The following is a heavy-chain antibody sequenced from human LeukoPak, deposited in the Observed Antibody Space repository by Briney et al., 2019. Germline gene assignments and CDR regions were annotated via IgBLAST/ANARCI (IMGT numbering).Heavy chain of an antibody. Sequence: SETLSLTCTVSGGSISSYYWSWIRQPPGKGLEWIGYIYYSGSTNYNPSLKSRITISVDTSKNQFSLKLSSVTAADTAVYYCATLEDSSGYLGIGHFDLWGRGTLVTVSS. J-gene: IGHJ2*01. V-gene: IGHV4-59*01. CDR3: ATLEDSSGYLGIGHFDL. CDR1: GGSISSYY. D-gene: IGHD3-22*01. CDR2: IYYSGST.